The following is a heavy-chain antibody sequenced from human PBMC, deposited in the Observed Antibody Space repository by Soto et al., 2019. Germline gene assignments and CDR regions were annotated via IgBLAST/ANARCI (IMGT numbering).Heavy chain of an antibody. CDR1: GDSVTGHY. J-gene: IGHJ6*02. Sequence: SSETLSLTCSFSGDSVTGHYLTWIRQSPEKGLEWIGYMHYTGFSHYNPSLKSRLTISVDRSKNHFTLQLTSVTVADTAVYYCARDLLDYSNYHYYYYGVDVWGQGTTVTVSS. V-gene: IGHV4-59*02. D-gene: IGHD4-4*01. CDR3: ARDLLDYSNYHYYYYGVDV. CDR2: MHYTGFS.